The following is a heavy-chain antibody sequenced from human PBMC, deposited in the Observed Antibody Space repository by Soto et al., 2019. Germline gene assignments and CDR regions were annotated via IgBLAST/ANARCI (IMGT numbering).Heavy chain of an antibody. Sequence: PSETLSLTCTVSGASIRSTDYYWSWIRQAPGKGLEWIGCVYYTGSTYYNPSLMSRLTISVDTSKNQFSLKLTSVTAAVTAVYYCVRTARQGAVAPHWFDRWGQGTQVTVSS. J-gene: IGHJ5*02. CDR2: VYYTGST. CDR3: VRTARQGAVAPHWFDR. V-gene: IGHV4-30-4*01. CDR1: GASIRSTDYY. D-gene: IGHD2-21*02.